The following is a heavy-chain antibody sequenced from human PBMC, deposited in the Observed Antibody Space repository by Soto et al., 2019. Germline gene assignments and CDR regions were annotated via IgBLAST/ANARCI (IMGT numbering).Heavy chain of an antibody. V-gene: IGHV4-39*01. CDR1: GGSINSRTYY. J-gene: IGHJ5*02. Sequence: PSETLSLTCTVSGGSINSRTYYWGWIRQPPGKGLEWIGTIYHSGITYYNPSLKSRVTMFEDTSKNQFSLKMTFVTAADTAVYYCARKAVPAWGRIDTWGQGALVTVSS. CDR2: IYHSGIT. CDR3: ARKAVPAWGRIDT. D-gene: IGHD2-2*01.